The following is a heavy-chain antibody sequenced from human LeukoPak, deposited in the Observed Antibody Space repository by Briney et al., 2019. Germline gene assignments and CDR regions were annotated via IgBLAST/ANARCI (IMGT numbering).Heavy chain of an antibody. D-gene: IGHD3-10*01. CDR3: ARVYVTVVRGSWFDP. V-gene: IGHV4-34*01. CDR2: ITDTGST. J-gene: IGHJ5*02. Sequence: SETLSLTCAVFGGSFSGYSWTWIRQPPGKGLEWIGEITDTGSTNYNRSLTSRLTISLDTSQNQLSLTLRSVTAADTAVYYCARVYVTVVRGSWFDPWGQGTLVTVS. CDR1: GGSFSGYS.